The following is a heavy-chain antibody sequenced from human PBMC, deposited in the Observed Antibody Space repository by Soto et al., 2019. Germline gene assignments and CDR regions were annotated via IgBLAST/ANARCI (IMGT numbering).Heavy chain of an antibody. V-gene: IGHV3-15*01. Sequence: PGGFLRLSCAASGFTFSNAWMSWVRQAPGKGLEWVGRIKSKTDGGTTDYAAPVKGRFTISRDDSKNTLYLQMNSLKTEDTAVYYCTTDGDGYDLGLYYFDYWGQGTLVTVSS. J-gene: IGHJ4*02. CDR1: GFTFSNAW. D-gene: IGHD5-12*01. CDR3: TTDGDGYDLGLYYFDY. CDR2: IKSKTDGGTT.